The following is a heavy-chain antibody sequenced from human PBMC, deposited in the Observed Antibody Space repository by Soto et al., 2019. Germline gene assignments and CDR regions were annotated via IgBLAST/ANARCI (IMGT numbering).Heavy chain of an antibody. CDR3: ARRWRDTAMVTRNNYFDY. CDR1: GGTFSSYA. Sequence: SVKVSCKASGGTFSSYAISWVRQAPGQGLEWMGGIIPIFGTANYAQKFQGRVTITADESTSTAYMELSSLRSEDTAVYYCARRWRDTAMVTRNNYFDYWGQGTLVTVSS. V-gene: IGHV1-69*13. CDR2: IIPIFGTA. J-gene: IGHJ4*02. D-gene: IGHD5-18*01.